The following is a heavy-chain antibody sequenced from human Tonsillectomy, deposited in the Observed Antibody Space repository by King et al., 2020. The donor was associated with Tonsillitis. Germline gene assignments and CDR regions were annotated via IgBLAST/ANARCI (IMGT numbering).Heavy chain of an antibody. D-gene: IGHD1-26*01. Sequence: DVQLVESGGGLVQPGGSLRLSCSASGFTFSSYAMHWVRQAPGKGLEYVSAIGSNGGSTYYADSVKGRFTISRDNSKNTLYLQMSSLRAEDTAVYFCVKPTVGPYGPFDYWGQGTLVTVSS. V-gene: IGHV3-64D*06. CDR3: VKPTVGPYGPFDY. J-gene: IGHJ4*02. CDR2: IGSNGGST. CDR1: GFTFSSYA.